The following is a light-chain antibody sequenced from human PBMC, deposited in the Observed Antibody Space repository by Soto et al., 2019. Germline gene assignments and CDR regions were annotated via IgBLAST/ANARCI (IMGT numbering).Light chain of an antibody. Sequence: SALPQPASVSGSPGQSITISCTRTSSDVGGYNFVSWYQHHPGKAPKLIIYDVSNRPSGVSNRFSGSKSGNTASLTISGLQAEDEADYYCTSYTSSFTYVFGTGTGHRP. CDR1: SSDVGGYNF. J-gene: IGLJ1*01. V-gene: IGLV2-14*03. CDR3: TSYTSSFTYV. CDR2: DVS.